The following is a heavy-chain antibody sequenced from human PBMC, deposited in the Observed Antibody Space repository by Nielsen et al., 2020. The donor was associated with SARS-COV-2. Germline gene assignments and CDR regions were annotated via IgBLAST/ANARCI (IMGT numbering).Heavy chain of an antibody. CDR1: GGFVSSAN. Sequence: SETLSLTCAVSGGFVSSANWGWIRQSPGKGLEWIGSIYYSGSTYYNPSLKSRVTISVDTSKNQFSLKLSFVTAADTAVYYCARVGGEVSDFDYWGQGTLVTVSS. J-gene: IGHJ4*02. V-gene: IGHV4-39*07. CDR3: ARVGGEVSDFDY. CDR2: IYYSGST. D-gene: IGHD3-16*01.